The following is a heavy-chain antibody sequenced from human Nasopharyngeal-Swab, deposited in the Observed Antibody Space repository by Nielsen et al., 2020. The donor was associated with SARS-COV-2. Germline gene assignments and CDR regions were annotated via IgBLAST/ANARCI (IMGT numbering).Heavy chain of an antibody. D-gene: IGHD5-18*01. V-gene: IGHV2-70*13. CDR2: IDWDDDK. CDR3: ARLRRYSYGIDY. Sequence: WIRQPPGKALEWLALIDWDDDKYYSTSLKTRHSISKVTSKNQVVLKIPNIDPLDTATYYCARLRRYSYGIDYWGQGTLVTVSS. J-gene: IGHJ4*02.